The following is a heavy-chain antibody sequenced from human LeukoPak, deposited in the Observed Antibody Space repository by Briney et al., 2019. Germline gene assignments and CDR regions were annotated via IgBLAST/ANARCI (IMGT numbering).Heavy chain of an antibody. CDR1: GFTLSSYW. V-gene: IGHV3-7*04. Sequence: PGGSLRLSCAASGFTLSSYWMSWVRQAPGKGLEWVANIKQDGSEKYYVDSVKGRFTISRGNAKNSLYLEMNSLRADDTAVYYCARGEYHLPFDIWGQGTMVTVSS. CDR3: ARGEYHLPFDI. J-gene: IGHJ3*02. D-gene: IGHD2-2*01. CDR2: IKQDGSEK.